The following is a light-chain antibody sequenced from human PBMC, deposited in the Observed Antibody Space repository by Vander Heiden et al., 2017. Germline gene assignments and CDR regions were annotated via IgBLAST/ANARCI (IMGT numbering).Light chain of an antibody. CDR2: LNSDGGY. J-gene: IGLJ2*01. Sequence: QLVLPQPPSASASLGASVKLTRPLSSGHSSSAIVWHQQQPAKGPRYLMKLNSDGGYSKGEAIPDRFSGSSAGAERYLTISSLQSDDEANYYCQTWDTDIHVLFGGGTKLTVL. CDR3: QTWDTDIHVL. V-gene: IGLV4-69*01. CDR1: SGHSSSA.